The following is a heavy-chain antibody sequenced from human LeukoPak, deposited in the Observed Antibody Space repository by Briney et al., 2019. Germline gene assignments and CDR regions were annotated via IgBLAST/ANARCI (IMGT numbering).Heavy chain of an antibody. Sequence: SQTLSLICTVSGGSISSGDYYWSWIRQPPGKGLEWIGYIYYSGSTYYNPSLKSRVTISVGTSKNQFSLKLSSVTAADTAVYYCARAIVDTATNFDYWGQGTLVTVSS. J-gene: IGHJ4*02. CDR1: GGSISSGDYY. D-gene: IGHD5-18*01. V-gene: IGHV4-30-4*01. CDR2: IYYSGST. CDR3: ARAIVDTATNFDY.